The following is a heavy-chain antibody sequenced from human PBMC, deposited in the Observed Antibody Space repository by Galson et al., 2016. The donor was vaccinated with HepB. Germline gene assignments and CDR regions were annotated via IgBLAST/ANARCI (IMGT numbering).Heavy chain of an antibody. CDR3: ARWWTCTSNLCHYYFDS. V-gene: IGHV4-4*01. CDR1: GGSITSSHW. CDR2: IYHKEST. J-gene: IGHJ4*02. D-gene: IGHD2-2*01. Sequence: ETLSLTCTVSGGSITSSHWWSWVRQSPGKGLEWIGEIYHKESTNYNQSLKSRVSISIDKSKNQFSLNLRSVTAADTAVYFCARWWTCTSNLCHYYFDSWGQGILVTVSS.